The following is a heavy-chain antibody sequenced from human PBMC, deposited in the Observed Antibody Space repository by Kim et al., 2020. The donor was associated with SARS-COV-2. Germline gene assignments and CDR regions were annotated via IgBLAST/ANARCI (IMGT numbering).Heavy chain of an antibody. CDR3: VRRNKYTSGWPLDS. Sequence: GGSLRRSCAGSGFTFSSYDMHWVRQAPGKGLEWVSGIGVTGDTFYPGSVQGRFSISRENAKNSLYLQMRNLRPGDTAVYYCVRRNKYTSGWPLDSWGQGTLVTVSS. CDR1: GFTFSSYD. J-gene: IGHJ4*02. CDR2: IGVTGDT. D-gene: IGHD6-19*01. V-gene: IGHV3-13*01.